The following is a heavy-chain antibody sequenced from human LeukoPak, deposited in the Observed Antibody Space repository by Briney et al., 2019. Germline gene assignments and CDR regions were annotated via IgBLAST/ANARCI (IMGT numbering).Heavy chain of an antibody. CDR2: ISSSSSYI. CDR1: GFTLSSYS. Sequence: GGSLRLSCAASGFTLSSYSMNWVRQAPGKGLEWVSSISSSSSYIYYADSVKGRFTISRDNAKNSLYLQMNSLRAEDTAVYYCARIPRSARAFDIWGQGTMVTVSS. V-gene: IGHV3-21*01. CDR3: ARIPRSARAFDI. D-gene: IGHD2-21*01. J-gene: IGHJ3*02.